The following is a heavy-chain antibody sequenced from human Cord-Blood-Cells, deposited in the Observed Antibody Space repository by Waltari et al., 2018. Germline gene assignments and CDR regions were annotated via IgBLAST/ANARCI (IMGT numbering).Heavy chain of an antibody. CDR3: ARGDYYDSSGYYSAFDI. Sequence: QVQLQQWGAGLLKPSENLSLTCAVYGGSFSGYYWSWIRQPPGKGLVWIGEINHSGSTNYNPSLKSRVTISVDTSKNQFSLKLSSVTAADTAVYYCARGDYYDSSGYYSAFDIWGQGTMVTVSS. V-gene: IGHV4-34*01. D-gene: IGHD3-22*01. CDR1: GGSFSGYY. CDR2: INHSGST. J-gene: IGHJ3*02.